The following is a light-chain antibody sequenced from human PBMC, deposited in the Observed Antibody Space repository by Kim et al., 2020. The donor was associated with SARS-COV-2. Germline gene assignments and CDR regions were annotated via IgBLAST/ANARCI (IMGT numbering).Light chain of an antibody. J-gene: IGKJ4*01. CDR2: DAS. CDR1: RRVGTY. Sequence: ASVGDRVTISWRASRRVGTYLIWYQQSPGKGPKLLIHDASHLQGGVPSRFSGSGSGTDFTLTINNLQPEDSAVYYCQQANTLPPTFGGGTKVDIK. CDR3: QQANTLPPT. V-gene: IGKV1-12*01.